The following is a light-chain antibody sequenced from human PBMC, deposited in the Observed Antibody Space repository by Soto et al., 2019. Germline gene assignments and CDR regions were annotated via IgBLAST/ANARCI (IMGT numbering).Light chain of an antibody. CDR3: QQYYSTPFT. V-gene: IGKV4-1*01. Sequence: DIVMTQSPDSLAVSLGERATINCKSSQSVFYSSNNKNYLAWYQQKPGQPPTLLIYWASTRESGVPDRFSGSGSRTDFTLSISSLHAEDVAVYYCQQYYSTPFTFGGGTKVEIK. J-gene: IGKJ4*01. CDR2: WAS. CDR1: QSVFYSSNNKNY.